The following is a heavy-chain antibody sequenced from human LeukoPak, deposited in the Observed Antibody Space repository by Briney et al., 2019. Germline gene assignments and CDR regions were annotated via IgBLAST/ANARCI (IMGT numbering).Heavy chain of an antibody. V-gene: IGHV3-30-3*01. J-gene: IGHJ4*02. Sequence: PGGSLRLSCAASGFTFSSYPMHWVRQAPGKGPEWVAVTSYDGTKKYYADSVKGRFTISRDNSKNTLSLQMNSLRTEDTAVYYCAKDSGRYYGDFDHWGQGTLVTVSS. CDR3: AKDSGRYYGDFDH. CDR2: TSYDGTKK. CDR1: GFTFSSYP. D-gene: IGHD1-26*01.